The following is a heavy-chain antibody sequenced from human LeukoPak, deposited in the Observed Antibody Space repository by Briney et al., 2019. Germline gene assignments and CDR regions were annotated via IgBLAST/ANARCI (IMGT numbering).Heavy chain of an antibody. V-gene: IGHV4-34*01. J-gene: IGHJ4*02. CDR2: INHSGST. CDR3: ARGEQLPTDFDY. CDR1: GGSFSGYY. D-gene: IGHD6-13*01. Sequence: PSETLSLTCAVYGGSFSGYYWSWIRQPPGKGLEWVGEINHSGSTNYNPSLKSRVTISVDTSKNQFPLKLSSVTAADTAVYYCARGEQLPTDFDYWGQGTLVTVSS.